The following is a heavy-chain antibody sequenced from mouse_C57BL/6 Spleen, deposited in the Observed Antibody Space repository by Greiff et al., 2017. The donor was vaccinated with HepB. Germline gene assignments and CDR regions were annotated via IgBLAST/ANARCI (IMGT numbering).Heavy chain of an antibody. CDR1: GYAFTNYL. CDR2: INPGSGGT. V-gene: IGHV1-54*01. Sequence: VQLQQSGAELVRPGTSVKVSCKASGYAFTNYLIVWVKQRPGQGLEWIGVINPGSGGTNYNEKFKGKATLTADKSSSTAYMQIRRLTSEDSAFYFCTRSGYYGSRDPFAYWGQGTLVTVSA. J-gene: IGHJ3*01. D-gene: IGHD1-1*01. CDR3: TRSGYYGSRDPFAY.